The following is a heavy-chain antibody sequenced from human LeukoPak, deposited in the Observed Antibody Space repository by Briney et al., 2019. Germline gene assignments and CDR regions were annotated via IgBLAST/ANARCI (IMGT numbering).Heavy chain of an antibody. CDR1: GGSFSGYY. CDR2: INHSGST. CDR3: ARGPVLRYFDWLLSPAYYYYYGMDV. Sequence: SETLSLTCAVYGGSFSGYYWSWIRQPPGKGLEWIGEINHSGSTNYNPSLKSRVTISVDTSKNQFSLKLSSVTAADTAVYYCARGPVLRYFDWLLSPAYYYYYGMDVWGQGTTVTVSS. D-gene: IGHD3-9*01. V-gene: IGHV4-34*01. J-gene: IGHJ6*02.